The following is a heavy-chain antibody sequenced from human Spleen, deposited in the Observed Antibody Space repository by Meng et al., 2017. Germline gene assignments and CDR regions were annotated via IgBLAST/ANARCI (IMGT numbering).Heavy chain of an antibody. CDR3: ARDRVGGTAAQFDY. V-gene: IGHV3-23*01. CDR1: GFTFNSYA. J-gene: IGHJ4*02. Sequence: GGSLRLSCAASGFTFNSYALTWVRQALGKGLEWVASISGSGGSTYYADSVKGRFTVSRDNSKNTVYLQMNSLRAEDTAVYYCARDRVGGTAAQFDYWGQGTLVTVSS. D-gene: IGHD1-26*01. CDR2: ISGSGGST.